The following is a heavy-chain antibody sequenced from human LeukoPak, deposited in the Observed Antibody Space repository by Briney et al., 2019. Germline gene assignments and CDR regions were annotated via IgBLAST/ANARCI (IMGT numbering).Heavy chain of an antibody. CDR2: VYYGGNT. CDR3: ARQRADYFYHYLDV. CDR1: GGSISSYY. J-gene: IGHJ6*03. Sequence: PSETLSLTCTVSGGSISSYYWSWIRQPPGKGLEWIGNVYYGGNTFYNSSLESRVTISVDMSKNQFSLKLSSLTAADTAVYYCARQRADYFYHYLDVWGKGTSVTVSS. V-gene: IGHV4-59*04.